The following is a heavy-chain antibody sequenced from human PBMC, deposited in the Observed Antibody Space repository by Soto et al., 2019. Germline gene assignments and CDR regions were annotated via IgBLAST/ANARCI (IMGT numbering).Heavy chain of an antibody. CDR2: MWYHGRDL. CDR3: ARDQGGQSGNFIFDT. D-gene: IGHD3-3*01. V-gene: IGHV3-33*01. CDR1: GFSCSDYV. J-gene: IGHJ4*02. Sequence: GGSLRLSCAASGFSCSDYVMHWVRQAPGKGIDWVAVMWYHGRDLFYADSVKGRFTIARDNSNNTLYLQMNSLRAEDTAVYDCARDQGGQSGNFIFDTWGQGTLVTVSS.